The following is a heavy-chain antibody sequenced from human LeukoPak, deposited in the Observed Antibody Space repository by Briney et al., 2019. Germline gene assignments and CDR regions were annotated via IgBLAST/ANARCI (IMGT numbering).Heavy chain of an antibody. Sequence: GGSLRLSCAASGFTFNNAWMSWVRQAPGKGLEWVGRIKSNTDGGTTDYAAPVKSRFIISRDDSKNTVYLQMNSLKTEDAAVYYCTTGLPWYNDFWSGYYSGYWGQGTLVTVSS. J-gene: IGHJ4*02. V-gene: IGHV3-15*01. CDR2: IKSNTDGGTT. CDR3: TTGLPWYNDFWSGYYSGY. D-gene: IGHD3-3*01. CDR1: GFTFNNAW.